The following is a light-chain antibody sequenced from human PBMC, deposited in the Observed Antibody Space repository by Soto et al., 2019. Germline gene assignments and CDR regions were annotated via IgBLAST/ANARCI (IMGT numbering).Light chain of an antibody. V-gene: IGKV3-15*01. CDR3: QQYNSWPPIT. CDR2: GAS. CDR1: ESVSSN. J-gene: IGKJ5*01. Sequence: EVVMTQSPATLSVSPGERATLSCRASESVSSNLAWYQQRPGQAPGLVIYGASTRATGSPARFSGGGSGTEFTLTISSLQSEDFAVYYCQQYNSWPPITFGQGTRLEIK.